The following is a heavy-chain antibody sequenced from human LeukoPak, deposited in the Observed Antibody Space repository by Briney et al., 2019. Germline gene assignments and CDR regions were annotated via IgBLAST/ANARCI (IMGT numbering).Heavy chain of an antibody. CDR3: ARDNLEWLLYVDY. J-gene: IGHJ4*02. Sequence: GRSLRLSCAASGFTFSSYAMHWVRQAPGKGLEWVAVISYDGSNKYYADSVKGRFTISRDNSKNTLYLQMNSLRAEDTAVYYCARDNLEWLLYVDYWGQGTLVIVSS. CDR1: GFTFSSYA. CDR2: ISYDGSNK. D-gene: IGHD3-3*01. V-gene: IGHV3-30-3*01.